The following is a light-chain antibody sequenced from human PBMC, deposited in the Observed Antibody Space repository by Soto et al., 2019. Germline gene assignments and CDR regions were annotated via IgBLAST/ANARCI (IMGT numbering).Light chain of an antibody. V-gene: IGKV3-15*01. J-gene: IGKJ1*01. CDR2: GAS. CDR1: QTVNSK. CDR3: QQYSNWPLT. Sequence: EIVMTQSPATVSVSQGERASLSCRASQTVNSKMAWYQQKPGQGPRLLIYGASTRATGIPARFSGSGSGTEYTLTISSLQLEDLAVYWCQQYSNWPLTFGQGTTGEI.